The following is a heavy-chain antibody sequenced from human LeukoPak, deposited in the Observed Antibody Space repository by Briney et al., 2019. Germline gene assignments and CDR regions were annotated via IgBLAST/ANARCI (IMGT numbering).Heavy chain of an antibody. Sequence: SETLSLTCAVYGGSFSGYYWSWIRQPPGKGLEWIGEINHSGSTNYNPSLKSRVTISVDTSKNQFSLKLSSVTAADTAVYYCARGQQLVRHWFDPWGQGTLVTVSS. D-gene: IGHD6-13*01. J-gene: IGHJ5*02. CDR2: INHSGST. CDR3: ARGQQLVRHWFDP. V-gene: IGHV4-34*01. CDR1: GGSFSGYY.